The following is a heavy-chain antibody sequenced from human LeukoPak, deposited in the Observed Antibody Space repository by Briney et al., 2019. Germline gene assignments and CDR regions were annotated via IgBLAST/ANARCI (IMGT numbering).Heavy chain of an antibody. D-gene: IGHD6-13*01. Sequence: PGRSLRLSCAASGFTFSSYGMHWVRQAPGKGLEWVAVISYDGSNKYYADSVKGRFTISRHNSKNTLYLQMNSLRAEDTAVYYCAKDRLAAAGLNFDYWGQGTLVTVSS. CDR3: AKDRLAAAGLNFDY. J-gene: IGHJ4*02. CDR2: ISYDGSNK. V-gene: IGHV3-30*18. CDR1: GFTFSSYG.